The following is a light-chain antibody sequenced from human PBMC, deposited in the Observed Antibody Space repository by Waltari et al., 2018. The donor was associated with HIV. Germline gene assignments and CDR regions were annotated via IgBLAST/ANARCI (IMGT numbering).Light chain of an antibody. CDR3: ASFTGDSTLL. V-gene: IGLV2-14*03. CDR2: DVD. J-gene: IGLJ3*02. CDR1: YTDFVLYNF. Sequence: SAVTQPASVSGLPGQSITISCTGDYTDFVLYNFVSWFQQHPGKLPRLLLYDVDSRASGISARLSGSKAGHTASRHISGLRAEDEADYYCASFTGDSTLLFGEGTKVTVL.